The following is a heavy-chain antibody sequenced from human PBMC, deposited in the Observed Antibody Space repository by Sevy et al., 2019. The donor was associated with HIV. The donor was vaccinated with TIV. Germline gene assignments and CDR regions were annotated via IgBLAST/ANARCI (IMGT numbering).Heavy chain of an antibody. CDR3: TTDLEYQLERYYFNY. CDR1: GFIFTNAW. J-gene: IGHJ4*02. D-gene: IGHD2-2*01. CDR2: IKSKTNGGTT. Sequence: GGSLRLSCAGSGFIFTNAWMSWVRQAPGKGLEWVGRIKSKTNGGTTDYAAPVEGRFTISRDDSKKTLYLQMNSLKTEDTAVYYCTTDLEYQLERYYFNYWGQGTLVTVSS. V-gene: IGHV3-15*01.